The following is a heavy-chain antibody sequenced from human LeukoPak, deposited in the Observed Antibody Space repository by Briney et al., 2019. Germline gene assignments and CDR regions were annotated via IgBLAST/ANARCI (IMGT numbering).Heavy chain of an antibody. CDR2: ISGSGGST. V-gene: IGHV3-23*01. Sequence: GGSLRLSCAASGFTFSSYAMSWVRQAPGKGLEWVSAISGSGGSTYYADSVKGRFTISRDNSKNTLYLQMNSLRAEDTAVYYCAKVDYGDYNPQYYFDYWGQGTLVTVSS. J-gene: IGHJ4*02. CDR3: AKVDYGDYNPQYYFDY. D-gene: IGHD4-17*01. CDR1: GFTFSSYA.